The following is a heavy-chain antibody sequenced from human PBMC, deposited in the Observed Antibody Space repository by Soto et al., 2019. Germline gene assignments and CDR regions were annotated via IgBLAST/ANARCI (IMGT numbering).Heavy chain of an antibody. J-gene: IGHJ4*02. CDR2: IIPIFGTA. V-gene: IGHV1-69*06. Sequence: QVQLVQSGAEVKKPGSSVKVSCKASGGTFSSYAISWVRQAPGQGLEWMGGIIPIFGTANYAQKFQGRVTITADKSKSTSYMELSSLRAEDTDVYYGARPAYGGGDCRVFNFDYWGQGTLVTVSS. CDR3: ARPAYGGGDCRVFNFDY. D-gene: IGHD2-21*02. CDR1: GGTFSSYA.